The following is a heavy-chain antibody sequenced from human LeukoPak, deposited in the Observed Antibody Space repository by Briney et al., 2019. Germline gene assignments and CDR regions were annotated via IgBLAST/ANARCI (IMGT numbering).Heavy chain of an antibody. J-gene: IGHJ4*02. CDR1: GFTFSSYA. D-gene: IGHD3-22*01. CDR3: AKDLHDSSGPQVFDY. CDR2: ISGSGGST. Sequence: PGGSLRLSCAASGFTFSSYAMSWVRQAPGKGLEWVSAISGSGGSTYYADSVKGRFTISRDNSKNTLYLQMNSLRAEDTAVYYCAKDLHDSSGPQVFDYWGQGTLVTVSS. V-gene: IGHV3-23*01.